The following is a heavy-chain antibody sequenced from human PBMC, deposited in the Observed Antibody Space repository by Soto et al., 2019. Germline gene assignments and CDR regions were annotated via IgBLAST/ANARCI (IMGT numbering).Heavy chain of an antibody. V-gene: IGHV3-30*18. CDR2: ITYDGSNK. CDR3: AKDRGGSSWYYYGMDV. J-gene: IGHJ6*02. D-gene: IGHD6-13*01. CDR1: GFTFSSYG. Sequence: QVQLVESGGGVVQPGRSLRLSCAASGFTFSSYGMHWVRQAPGKGLEWVAVITYDGSNKYYADSVKGRFTISRDNSKNTLYLQMNSLRAEDTAVYSCAKDRGGSSWYYYGMDVWGQGTTVTVSS.